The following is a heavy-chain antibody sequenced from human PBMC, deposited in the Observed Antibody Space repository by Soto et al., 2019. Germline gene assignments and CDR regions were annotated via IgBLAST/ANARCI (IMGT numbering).Heavy chain of an antibody. J-gene: IGHJ6*02. CDR2: IIPIFGTA. D-gene: IGHD6-13*01. V-gene: IGHV1-69*13. CDR3: ARRISSSWSEFYYYVIDV. Sequence: SVKVSCKASGGTFSSYAISWVRQAPGQGLEWMGGIIPIFGTANYAQKFQGRVTITADESTSTAYMELSSLRSEDTAVYYCARRISSSWSEFYYYVIDVWGQGSTVTLSS. CDR1: GGTFSSYA.